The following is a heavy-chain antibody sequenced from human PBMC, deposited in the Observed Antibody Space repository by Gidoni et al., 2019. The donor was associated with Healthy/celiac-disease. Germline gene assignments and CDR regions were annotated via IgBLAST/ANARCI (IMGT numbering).Heavy chain of an antibody. CDR3: AKDGGLLLFRAFDI. J-gene: IGHJ3*02. D-gene: IGHD3-16*01. CDR1: GFTFDDYA. V-gene: IGHV3-9*01. Sequence: EVQLVESGGGLVQPGRSLRLYCAASGFTFDDYAMHWVRQAPGKGLEWVSGISWNSCSIGYADSVKGRFTISRDNAKNSLYLQMNSLRAEDTALYYCAKDGGLLLFRAFDIWGQGTMVTVSS. CDR2: ISWNSCSI.